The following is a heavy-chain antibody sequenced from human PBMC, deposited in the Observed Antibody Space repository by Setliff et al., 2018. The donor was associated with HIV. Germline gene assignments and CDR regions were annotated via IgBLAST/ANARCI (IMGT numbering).Heavy chain of an antibody. CDR1: GYSITSGYY. J-gene: IGHJ3*02. V-gene: IGHV4-38-2*02. CDR3: VRDPPLITYGPDHPFDI. CDR2: IYHGGTT. Sequence: SETLSLTCAVSGYSITSGYYWGWIRQSPGKGLECIGSIYHGGTTYYNPSLRSRVTISEDTSKNQFSLTLTSVTAADTAVYYCVRDPPLITYGPDHPFDIWGQGTMVTVSS. D-gene: IGHD3-10*01.